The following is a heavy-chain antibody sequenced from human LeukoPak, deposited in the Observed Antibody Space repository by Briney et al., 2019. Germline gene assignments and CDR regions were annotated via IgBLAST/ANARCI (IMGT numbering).Heavy chain of an antibody. CDR1: GFTFSSYG. J-gene: IGHJ6*02. V-gene: IGHV3-33*08. CDR3: ARGDAENGMDV. Sequence: GGSLRLSCAASGFTFSSYGMHWVRQAPGKGLEWVAVIWYDGSNKYYADSVKGRFTISRDNSKNTLYLQMNSLRAEDTAVYYCARGDAENGMDVWGQGTTVTVSS. CDR2: IWYDGSNK.